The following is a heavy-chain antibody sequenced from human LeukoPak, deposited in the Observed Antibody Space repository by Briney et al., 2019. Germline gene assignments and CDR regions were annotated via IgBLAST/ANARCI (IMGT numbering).Heavy chain of an antibody. Sequence: GGSLRLSCAASGFTFNNYAMSWFRQTPGKGLEWVSAISGSGDRTYYAESVKGRFSISRDNSKNTLYLQMHSLRAEDTAVYYCGKRELWHGSGEDAWGEATTVTVSS. J-gene: IGHJ6*04. D-gene: IGHD3-10*01. V-gene: IGHV3-23*01. CDR2: ISGSGDRT. CDR3: GKRELWHGSGEDA. CDR1: GFTFNNYA.